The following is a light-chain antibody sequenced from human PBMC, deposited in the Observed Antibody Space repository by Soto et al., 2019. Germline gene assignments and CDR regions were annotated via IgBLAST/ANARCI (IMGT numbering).Light chain of an antibody. CDR3: QQANSFPYT. CDR1: QGISSW. CDR2: AAS. V-gene: IGKV1-12*01. Sequence: DIQMTQSPSSVSASVGDRVTITCRASQGISSWLAWYQQNPGKAPKLLIFAASSLQSGVPSRFSGSRSGTDFTITVSTLQPEDFATYDCQQANSFPYTYGQGTKLEIK. J-gene: IGKJ2*01.